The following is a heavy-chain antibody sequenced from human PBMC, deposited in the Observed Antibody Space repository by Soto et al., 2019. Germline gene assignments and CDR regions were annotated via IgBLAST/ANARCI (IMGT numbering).Heavy chain of an antibody. V-gene: IGHV1-18*01. J-gene: IGHJ4*02. D-gene: IGHD2-15*01. Sequence: ASVKVSCKASGYTFTTYGINWVRQAPGQGLEWMGWISPYNGNTHYAQKSQGRVTMTTDTSTSTAFMELRSLRSDDTAVYYCARDDVSGGFDYCGQGTLLTVSS. CDR2: ISPYNGNT. CDR1: GYTFTTYG. CDR3: ARDDVSGGFDY.